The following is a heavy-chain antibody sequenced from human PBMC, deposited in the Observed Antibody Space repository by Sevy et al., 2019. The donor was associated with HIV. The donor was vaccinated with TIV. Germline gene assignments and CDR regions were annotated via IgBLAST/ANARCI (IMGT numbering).Heavy chain of an antibody. CDR2: INRYNRNT. V-gene: IGHV1-18*01. Sequence: ASVKVSCKPSGYTFTTYGITWVRQAPGQGLEWMGWINRYNRNTNYAQKFQGRVTMTRDTSTSTAYMELRSLTSDDTAVYYCARKKNLAEPSDSWGQGTLVTVSS. CDR1: GYTFTTYG. D-gene: IGHD3-16*01. J-gene: IGHJ5*01. CDR3: ARKKNLAEPSDS.